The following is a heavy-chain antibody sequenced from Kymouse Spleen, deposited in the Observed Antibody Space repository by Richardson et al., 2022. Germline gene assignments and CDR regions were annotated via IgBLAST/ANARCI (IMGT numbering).Heavy chain of an antibody. CDR3: ARANYRYYYYGMDV. CDR1: GGSFSGYY. V-gene: IGHV4-34*01. Sequence: QVQLQQWGAGLLKPSETLSLTCAVYGGSFSGYYWSWIRQPPGKGLEWIGEINHSGSTNYNPSLKSRVTISVDTSKNQFSLKLSSVTAADTAVYYCARANYRYYYYGMDVWGQGTTVTVSS. CDR2: INHSGST. J-gene: IGHJ6*02. D-gene: IGHD4-11,IGHD1-7*01,IGHD4-11*01.